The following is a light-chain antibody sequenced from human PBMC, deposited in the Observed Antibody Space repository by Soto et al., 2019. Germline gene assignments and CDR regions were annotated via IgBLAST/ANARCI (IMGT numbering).Light chain of an antibody. CDR3: HQTYAVPLT. V-gene: IGKV1-39*01. Sequence: DVQMPQSPSSLSASVGDTVTIACRASQPISNYLNWYQQKPGEVPKVLIFGASSLRSGVPSRFSGSGYGTDFTLTINNLHPDEIATYYCHQTYAVPLTFGQGT. CDR2: GAS. CDR1: QPISNY. J-gene: IGKJ1*01.